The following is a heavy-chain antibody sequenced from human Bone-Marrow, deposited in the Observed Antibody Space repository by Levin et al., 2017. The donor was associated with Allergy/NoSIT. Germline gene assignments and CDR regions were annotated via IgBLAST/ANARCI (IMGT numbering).Heavy chain of an antibody. CDR3: ARVGYSYGYVPYGMDV. CDR1: GFTFSSSA. Sequence: LSLTCAASGFTFSSSAMHWVRPAPGKGLEWVAVISYDGSNKYYADSVKGRFTISRDNSKNTLYLQMNSLRAEDTAVYYCARVGYSYGYVPYGMDVWCQGTTVTVSS. V-gene: IGHV3-30-3*01. D-gene: IGHD5-18*01. J-gene: IGHJ6*02. CDR2: ISYDGSNK.